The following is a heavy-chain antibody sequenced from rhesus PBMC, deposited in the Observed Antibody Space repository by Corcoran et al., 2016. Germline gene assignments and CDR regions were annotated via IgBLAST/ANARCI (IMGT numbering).Heavy chain of an antibody. J-gene: IGHJ2*01. CDR3: AKVVVSYWYFDL. CDR1: GYSFTSYW. Sequence: EVQLVQSGPEVKRPGESLKISCKTSGYSFTSYWLTWLRQMPGKGLEWRGAIDPSDPDTRYSPSCQGQVTISADKSSSTTYLQWSRLKASDSATYYCAKVVVSYWYFDLWGPGTPITISS. D-gene: IGHD2-39*02. V-gene: IGHV5-2*01. CDR2: IDPSDPDT.